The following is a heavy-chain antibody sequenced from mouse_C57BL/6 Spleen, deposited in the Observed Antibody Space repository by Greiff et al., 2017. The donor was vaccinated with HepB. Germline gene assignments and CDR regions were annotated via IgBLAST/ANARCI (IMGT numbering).Heavy chain of an antibody. CDR2: IDPSDSYT. V-gene: IGHV1-69*01. J-gene: IGHJ1*03. CDR3: ARKEDGYYWYFDV. D-gene: IGHD2-3*01. CDR1: GYTFTSYW. Sequence: QVQLQQPGAELVMPGASVKLSCKASGYTFTSYWMHWVKQRPGQGLEWIGEIDPSDSYTNYNQKLKGKSTLTVDKSSSTAYMQLSSLTSEDSAVYYCARKEDGYYWYFDVWGTGTTVTVSS.